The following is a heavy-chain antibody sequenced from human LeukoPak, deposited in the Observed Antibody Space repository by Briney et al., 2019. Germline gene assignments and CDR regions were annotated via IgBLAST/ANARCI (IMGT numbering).Heavy chain of an antibody. Sequence: SETLSLTCTVSGYSISSGYYWGWIRQPPGKGLEWIGSIYHSGSTYYNPSLKSRVTISVDTSKNQFSLKLSSVTAADTAVYYCARVRGYSYGWPDYWGQGTLVTVSS. CDR1: GYSISSGYY. D-gene: IGHD5-18*01. J-gene: IGHJ4*02. CDR2: IYHSGST. CDR3: ARVRGYSYGWPDY. V-gene: IGHV4-38-2*02.